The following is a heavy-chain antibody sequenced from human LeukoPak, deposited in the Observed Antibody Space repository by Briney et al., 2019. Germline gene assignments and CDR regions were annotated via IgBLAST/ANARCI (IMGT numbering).Heavy chain of an antibody. J-gene: IGHJ5*02. CDR3: AREMLAAVAAQS. Sequence: GGSLRLSCAASGFTFSSYSMNWVRQAPGKGLEWVSSITSSSSYIYYADSVKGRYTISRDNAKNSLYLQMNSLRAEDTAVYYCAREMLAAVAAQSWGQGTLVTVSS. CDR1: GFTFSSYS. V-gene: IGHV3-21*01. D-gene: IGHD6-19*01. CDR2: ITSSSSYI.